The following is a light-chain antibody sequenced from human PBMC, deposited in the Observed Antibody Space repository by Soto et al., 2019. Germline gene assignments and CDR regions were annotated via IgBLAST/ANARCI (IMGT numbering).Light chain of an antibody. J-gene: IGKJ2*01. CDR2: GAS. CDR3: QQYDRPPYT. V-gene: IGKV3-20*01. CDR1: QSVSSNY. Sequence: EIVLTQSPGTLSLSPGERVTLSCRASQSVSSNYLAWYQQTPGQAPRLLMYGASTRAPGFPERFSGSGSGTDFTLTISRLEPEDFAFYYCQQYDRPPYTFGQGTKLEI.